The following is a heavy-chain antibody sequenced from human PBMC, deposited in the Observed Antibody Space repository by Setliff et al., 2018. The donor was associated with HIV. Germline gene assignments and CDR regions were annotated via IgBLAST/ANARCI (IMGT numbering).Heavy chain of an antibody. CDR1: GFSFRNAW. V-gene: IGHV3-49*04. CDR3: TRVEWDLQSEY. CDR2: IRSKGYGGTT. D-gene: IGHD1-26*01. J-gene: IGHJ4*02. Sequence: QTLSLSCAASGFSFRNAWMSWVRQAPGKGLEWVGFIRSKGYGGTTEYAASVKGRFTISRDDSKSIAYLQMNSLKTEDTAVYYCTRVEWDLQSEYWGQGTLVTVSS.